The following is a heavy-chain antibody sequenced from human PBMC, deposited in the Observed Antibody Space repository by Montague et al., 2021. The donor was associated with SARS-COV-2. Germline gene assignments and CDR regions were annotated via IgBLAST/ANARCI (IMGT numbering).Heavy chain of an antibody. J-gene: IGHJ6*02. CDR2: VYSGGTTT. CDR1: GFTFSSYH. V-gene: IGHV3-23*03. D-gene: IGHD6-13*01. Sequence: SLRLSCSASGFTFSSYHMTWVRQAPGKGLEWVSVVYSGGTTTYYADSVKGRFTISRDNSKNTLYLEMNSLRAEDTAIYYCAKDRVPSSSWYDGMDVWGQGTTVIVSS. CDR3: AKDRVPSSSWYDGMDV.